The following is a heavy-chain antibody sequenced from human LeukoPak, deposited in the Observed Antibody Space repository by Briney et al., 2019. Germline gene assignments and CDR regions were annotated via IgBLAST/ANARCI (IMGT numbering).Heavy chain of an antibody. CDR3: ARSGSGYFDY. Sequence: GGSLRLSCAASGITLSIYWMGWVRQAPGKGLEWVANIKQDGSEKYYVDSVNGRFIISRDNANNSLYLQMNSLRAEDTAVYYCARSGSGYFDYWGQGTLVTVSS. CDR1: GITLSIYW. V-gene: IGHV3-7*03. J-gene: IGHJ4*02. CDR2: IKQDGSEK.